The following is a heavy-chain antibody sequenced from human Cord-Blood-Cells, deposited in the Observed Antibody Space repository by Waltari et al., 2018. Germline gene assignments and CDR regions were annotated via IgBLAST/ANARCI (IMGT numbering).Heavy chain of an antibody. Sequence: QVQLVQSGAEVKKPGASVKVSCNASGGSFSSYAISWVRQAPGQGLEWMGGTSSILATANYEQQFPGSVTLTADESPRTAYMELRSRRSQDTAVYYWAGDLGVNSSSWGDYWGQGILVTVSS. D-gene: IGHD6-13*01. CDR1: GGSFSSYA. CDR3: AGDLGVNSSSWGDY. CDR2: TSSILATA. V-gene: IGHV1-69*01. J-gene: IGHJ4*02.